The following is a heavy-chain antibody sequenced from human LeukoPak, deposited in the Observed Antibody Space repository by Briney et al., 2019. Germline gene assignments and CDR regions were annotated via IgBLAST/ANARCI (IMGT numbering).Heavy chain of an antibody. V-gene: IGHV4-59*01. J-gene: IGHJ6*02. CDR3: AGYANGSGSYYNSAYYYYGMDV. CDR2: MYYSGST. CDR1: GRSISRYY. Sequence: SETPSLTCTVSGRSISRYYWSWIRQPPGKGLEWIGYMYYSGSTSYNPSLKSRVTISVDMSQNQFSLKLSSATAADTAVYYCAGYANGSGSYYNSAYYYYGMDVWGQGTTVTVSS. D-gene: IGHD3-10*01.